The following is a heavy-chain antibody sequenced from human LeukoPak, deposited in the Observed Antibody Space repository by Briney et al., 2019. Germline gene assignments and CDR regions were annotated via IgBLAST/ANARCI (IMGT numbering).Heavy chain of an antibody. CDR3: ARENGSYCSSTSCPKPFDY. CDR1: GFTFSSYA. Sequence: PGGSLRLSCAASGFTFSSYAMRWVRQAPGKGLEWVSAISGSGGSTYYADSVKGRFTISRDNSKNTLYLQMNSLRAEDTAVYYCARENGSYCSSTSCPKPFDYWGQGTLVTVSS. J-gene: IGHJ4*02. D-gene: IGHD2-2*01. CDR2: ISGSGGST. V-gene: IGHV3-23*01.